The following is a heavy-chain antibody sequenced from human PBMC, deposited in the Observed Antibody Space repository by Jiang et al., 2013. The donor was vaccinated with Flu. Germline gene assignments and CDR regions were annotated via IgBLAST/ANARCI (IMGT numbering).Heavy chain of an antibody. D-gene: IGHD2-8*01. CDR1: GDNVSSNIAA. CDR3: TRGILTNGFDP. J-gene: IGHJ5*02. V-gene: IGHV6-1*01. CDR2: TYYRSKWSN. Sequence: SQTLSLTCVISGDNVSSNIAAWTWIRQSPTRGLEWLGRTYYRSKWSNDYAAFVKSRITISPDTSKNQFSLQLSSVIPEDTAVYYCTRGILTNGFDPWGRGTLVTVSS.